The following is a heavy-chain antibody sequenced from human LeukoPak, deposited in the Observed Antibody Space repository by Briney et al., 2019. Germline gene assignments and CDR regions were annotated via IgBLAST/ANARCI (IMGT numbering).Heavy chain of an antibody. Sequence: PGGSLRLSCAASGFTFRSYAMSWVRQAPGKGLEWVSGISWNSGSIGYADSVKGRFTISRDNAKNSLYLQMNSLRAEDTALYYCAKSSGIVVVPAAPGGAFDIWGQGTMVTVSS. CDR1: GFTFRSYA. V-gene: IGHV3-9*01. D-gene: IGHD2-2*01. J-gene: IGHJ3*02. CDR3: AKSSGIVVVPAAPGGAFDI. CDR2: ISWNSGSI.